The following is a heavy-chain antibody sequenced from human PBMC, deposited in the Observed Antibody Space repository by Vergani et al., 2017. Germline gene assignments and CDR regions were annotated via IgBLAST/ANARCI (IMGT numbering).Heavy chain of an antibody. CDR3: ARDPAPPGGGDCYSYFDY. D-gene: IGHD2-21*02. CDR2: ISSSSSYI. V-gene: IGHV3-21*01. CDR1: GFTFSRYS. Sequence: EVQLVESGGGLVKPGGSLRLSCAASGFTFSRYSMNWVRQAPGKGLEWVSSISSSSSYIYYADSVKGRFTISRDNAKNSLYLQMNSLRAEHTAVYYCARDPAPPGGGDCYSYFDYWGQGTLVTVSS. J-gene: IGHJ4*02.